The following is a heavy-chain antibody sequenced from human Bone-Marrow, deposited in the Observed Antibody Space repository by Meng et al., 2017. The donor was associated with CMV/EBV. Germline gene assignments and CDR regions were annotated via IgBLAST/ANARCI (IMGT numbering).Heavy chain of an antibody. CDR1: GGTFSSYT. CDR2: IIPILGIA. D-gene: IGHD3-22*01. CDR3: ARDRSGYYY. J-gene: IGHJ4*02. Sequence: SVKVSCKASGGTFSSYTISWVRQAPGQGLEWMGRIIPILGIANYAQKFQGRVTMTTDTSTSTAYMELRSLRSDDTAVYYCARDRSGYYYWGQGTLVTVSS. V-gene: IGHV1-69*04.